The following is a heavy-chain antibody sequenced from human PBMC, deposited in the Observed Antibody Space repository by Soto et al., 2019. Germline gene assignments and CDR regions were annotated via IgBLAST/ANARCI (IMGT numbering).Heavy chain of an antibody. CDR1: GCAISFYY. CDR3: AAGIAVAGVYDY. V-gene: IGHV4-59*01. D-gene: IGHD6-19*01. J-gene: IGHJ4*02. CDR2: IYYRGSS. Sequence: SETLSLTGSFSGCAISFYYWSWIRQSPGKGLEWLGYIYYRGSSNYSPSLKSRLTISLDTSKNQFSLNLTSVTAADTAVYYCAAGIAVAGVYDYWGQGTQVTVSS.